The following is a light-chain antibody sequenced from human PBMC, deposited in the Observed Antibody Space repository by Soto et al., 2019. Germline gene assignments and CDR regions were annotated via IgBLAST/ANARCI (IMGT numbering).Light chain of an antibody. V-gene: IGLV3-21*02. J-gene: IGLJ1*01. CDR3: QVWDSSSDHFV. CDR1: NIRSKS. CDR2: DDR. Sequence: SYYLTQPPSVSGAPGQTARITCGGHNIRSKSVHWYQQKPGQAPVLVVYDDRDRPSGIPERFSGSNSGNTATLTVSRVEAGDEAEYYCQVWDSSSDHFVFGTGTKVTVL.